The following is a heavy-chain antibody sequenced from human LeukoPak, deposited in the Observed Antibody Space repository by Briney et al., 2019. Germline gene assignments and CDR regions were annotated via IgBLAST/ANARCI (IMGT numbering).Heavy chain of an antibody. J-gene: IGHJ4*02. CDR2: ISGSGGST. V-gene: IGHV3-23*01. Sequence: PGRSLRLSCAASGFTFSSYAMSWVRQAPGKGLEWVSAISGSGGSTYYADSVKGRFTISRDNSKNTLYLQMNSLRAEDTAVYYCAKDWSSGWYGVLVYWGQGTLVTVSS. CDR3: AKDWSSGWYGVLVY. D-gene: IGHD6-19*01. CDR1: GFTFSSYA.